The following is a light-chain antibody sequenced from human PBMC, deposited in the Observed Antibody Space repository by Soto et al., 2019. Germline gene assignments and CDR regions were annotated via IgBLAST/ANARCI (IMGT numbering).Light chain of an antibody. J-gene: IGKJ4*02. CDR2: AAS. CDR1: QDVRIY. V-gene: IGKV3-11*01. Sequence: EIVLTQSPVTLSLSPGERATLSCRTSQDVRIYLAWFQQKPGQAPRLLIYAASRRATGIPARFSGSGSGTVFPPTSSRHEGEDSAVYYCQHRKNGLTFGGGTKLEIK. CDR3: QHRKNGLT.